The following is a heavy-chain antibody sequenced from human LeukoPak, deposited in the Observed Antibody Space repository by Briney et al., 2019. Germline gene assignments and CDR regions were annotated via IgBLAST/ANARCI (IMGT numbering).Heavy chain of an antibody. V-gene: IGHV1-69*05. D-gene: IGHD6-13*01. CDR3: ARARSSSWPIDAFDI. J-gene: IGHJ3*02. CDR2: IIPIFGTA. Sequence: GASVKVSCKASGGTFSSYAISWVRQAPGQGLEWMGRIIPIFGTANYAQKFQGRVTITTGESTSTAYMELSSLRSEDTAVYYCARARSSSWPIDAFDIWGQGTMVTVSS. CDR1: GGTFSSYA.